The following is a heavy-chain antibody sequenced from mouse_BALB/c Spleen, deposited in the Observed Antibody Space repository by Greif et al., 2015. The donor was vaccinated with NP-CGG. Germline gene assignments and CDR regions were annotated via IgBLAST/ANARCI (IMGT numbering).Heavy chain of an antibody. V-gene: IGHV1-82*01. Sequence: QVQLQQSGPELVKPGASVKISCKASGYAFSSSWMNWVKQRPGQGLEWIGRIYPGDGDTNYNGKFKGKATLTADKSSSTAYMQLSSLTSVDSAVYFCARGRDDYDGNWYFDVWGAGTTVTVSS. CDR3: ARGRDDYDGNWYFDV. CDR1: GYAFSSSW. D-gene: IGHD2-4*01. CDR2: IYPGDGDT. J-gene: IGHJ1*01.